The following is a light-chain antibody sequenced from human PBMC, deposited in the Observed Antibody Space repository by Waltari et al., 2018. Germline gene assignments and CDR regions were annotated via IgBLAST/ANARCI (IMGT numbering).Light chain of an antibody. CDR3: QTGGHGTWV. CDR2: VNSNGSH. Sequence: QLVLTQSPSASASLGASVKLTCTLSSGHSNNVIAWHQQQPEKGPRYLMKVNSNGSHSKGDEIPARFSGSSSGAERYLTISSRQSEDEADYYCQTGGHGTWVFGGGTKLTVL. V-gene: IGLV4-69*02. J-gene: IGLJ3*02. CDR1: SGHSNNV.